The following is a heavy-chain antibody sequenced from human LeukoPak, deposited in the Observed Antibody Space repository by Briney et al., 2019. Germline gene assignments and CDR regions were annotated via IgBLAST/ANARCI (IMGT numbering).Heavy chain of an antibody. CDR2: INHSGST. CDR1: GGSFSGYY. D-gene: IGHD5-18*01. CDR3: ARGSTPHLWTLFDY. J-gene: IGHJ4*02. V-gene: IGHV4-34*01. Sequence: ASETLSLTCAVYGGSFSGYYWSWIRQPPGKGLEWIGEINHSGSTNYNPSLKSRVTISVDTSKNQFSLKLSSVTAADTAVYYCARGSTPHLWTLFDYWGQGTLVTVSS.